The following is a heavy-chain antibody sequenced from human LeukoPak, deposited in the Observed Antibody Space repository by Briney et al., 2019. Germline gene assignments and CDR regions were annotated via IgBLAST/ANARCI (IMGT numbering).Heavy chain of an antibody. CDR2: IIPIFGTA. D-gene: IGHD3-10*01. Sequence: SVKVSCKASGGTFSSYAISWVRQAPGQGLEWMGGIIPIFGTANYAQKFQGRVTITADKSTSTAYMELSSLRSEDTAVYYCAMTHYYGSGSFWEEMDVWGQGTTVTVSS. V-gene: IGHV1-69*06. J-gene: IGHJ6*02. CDR3: AMTHYYGSGSFWEEMDV. CDR1: GGTFSSYA.